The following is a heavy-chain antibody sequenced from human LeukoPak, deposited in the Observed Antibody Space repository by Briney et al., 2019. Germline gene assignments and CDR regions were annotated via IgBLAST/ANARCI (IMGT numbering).Heavy chain of an antibody. CDR3: AKDYTNMDV. D-gene: IGHD4-4*01. V-gene: IGHV3-30*18. CDR1: GFTFSSYG. Sequence: GGSLRLSCAASGFTFSSYGMHWVRQAPGKGLEWVAVISYDGSNKYYADSVKGRFTISRDNSKNTLYVQMNSLRAEDTAVYYCAKDYTNMDVWGQGTTVTVSS. CDR2: ISYDGSNK. J-gene: IGHJ6*02.